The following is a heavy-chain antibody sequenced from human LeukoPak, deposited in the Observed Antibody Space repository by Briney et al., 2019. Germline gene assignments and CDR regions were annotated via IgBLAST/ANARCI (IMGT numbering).Heavy chain of an antibody. CDR2: IYHSGST. D-gene: IGHD3-3*01. CDR1: GGSISSGGYS. CDR3: ARERYDFWSGYPNYYFDY. V-gene: IGHV4-30-2*01. J-gene: IGHJ4*02. Sequence: SETQSLTCAVSGGSISSGGYSWSWIRQPPGKGLEWIGYIYHSGSTYYNPSLKSRVTISVDRSKNQFSLKLSSVTAADTAVYYCARERYDFWSGYPNYYFDYWGQGTLVTVSS.